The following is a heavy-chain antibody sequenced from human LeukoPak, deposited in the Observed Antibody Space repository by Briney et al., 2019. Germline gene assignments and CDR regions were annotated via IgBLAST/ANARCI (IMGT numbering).Heavy chain of an antibody. CDR3: ARAVDVTTGYYYMDV. CDR2: INHSGST. Sequence: SETLSLTCAVYGGSFSGYYWSWIRQPPGKGLEWIGEINHSGSTNYNPSPKSRVTISVDTSKNQFSLKLSSVTAADTAVYYCARAVDVTTGYYYMDVWGKGTTVTVSS. D-gene: IGHD4-17*01. J-gene: IGHJ6*03. V-gene: IGHV4-34*01. CDR1: GGSFSGYY.